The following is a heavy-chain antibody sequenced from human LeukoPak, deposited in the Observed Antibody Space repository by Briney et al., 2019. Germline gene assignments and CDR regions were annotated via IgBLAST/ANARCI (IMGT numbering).Heavy chain of an antibody. CDR2: IYRSGST. J-gene: IGHJ4*02. CDR1: GGSISSGGYS. V-gene: IGHV4-30-2*01. CDR3: AGKSNFGTRTFDY. D-gene: IGHD3-3*01. Sequence: SETLSLTCAVSGGSISSGGYSWSWIRQPPGKGLEWIGYIYRSGSTYYNPSLKSRVTISVDRSKNQFSLKLSSVTAADTAVYYCAGKSNFGTRTFDYWGQGTLVTVSS.